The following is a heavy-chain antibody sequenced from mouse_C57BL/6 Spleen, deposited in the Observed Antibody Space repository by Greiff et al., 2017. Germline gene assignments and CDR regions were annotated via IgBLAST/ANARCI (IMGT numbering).Heavy chain of an antibody. V-gene: IGHV1-80*01. Sequence: QVQLQQSGAELVKPGASVKISCKASGYAFSSYWMNWVKQRPGKGLEWIGQIYPGDGDTNYNGKFKGTATLTADKSSSTAYMQLSSLTSEDSAVYFCARGGVTTYYAMDYWGQGTSVTVSS. J-gene: IGHJ4*01. CDR1: GYAFSSYW. CDR2: IYPGDGDT. D-gene: IGHD2-2*01. CDR3: ARGGVTTYYAMDY.